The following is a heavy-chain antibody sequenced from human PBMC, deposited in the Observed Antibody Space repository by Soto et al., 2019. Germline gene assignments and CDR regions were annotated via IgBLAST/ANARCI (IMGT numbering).Heavy chain of an antibody. D-gene: IGHD4-17*01. Sequence: ASVKVSCKASGGTFSSYAISWVRQAPGQGLEWMGGIIPIFGTANYAQKFQGRVTITADESTSTAYMELSSLRSEDTAVYYCARGIHDYGDYGWFDPWGQGTLVTVSS. V-gene: IGHV1-69*13. CDR1: GGTFSSYA. CDR2: IIPIFGTA. J-gene: IGHJ5*02. CDR3: ARGIHDYGDYGWFDP.